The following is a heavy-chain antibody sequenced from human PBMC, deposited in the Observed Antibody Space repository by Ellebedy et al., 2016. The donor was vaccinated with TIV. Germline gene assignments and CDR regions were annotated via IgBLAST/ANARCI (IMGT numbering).Heavy chain of an antibody. CDR1: GGTFSSYA. Sequence: SVKVSCXASGGTFSSYAISWVRQAPGQGLEWMGGIIPIFGTANYAQKFQGRATITADESTSTAYMELSSLRSEDTAVYYCARGPYYYDSSGYYYSNFDYWGQGTLVTVSS. J-gene: IGHJ4*02. V-gene: IGHV1-69*13. D-gene: IGHD3-22*01. CDR3: ARGPYYYDSSGYYYSNFDY. CDR2: IIPIFGTA.